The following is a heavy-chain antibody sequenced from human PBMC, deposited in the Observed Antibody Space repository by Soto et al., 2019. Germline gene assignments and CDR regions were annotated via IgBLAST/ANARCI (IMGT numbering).Heavy chain of an antibody. Sequence: PWWSLRLSCSASVFTFDDYAMHWFRQAPGKGLEWVSGISWNSGSIGYADSVKGRFTISRDNAKNSLYLQMNSLRAEDTALYYCAKDMGAGTGSYYYYGMDVWGQGTTVTVSS. CDR3: AKDMGAGTGSYYYYGMDV. J-gene: IGHJ6*02. CDR1: VFTFDDYA. CDR2: ISWNSGSI. V-gene: IGHV3-9*01. D-gene: IGHD3-10*01.